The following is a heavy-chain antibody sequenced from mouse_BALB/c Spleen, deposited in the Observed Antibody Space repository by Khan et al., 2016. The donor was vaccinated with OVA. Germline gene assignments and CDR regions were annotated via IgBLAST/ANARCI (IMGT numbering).Heavy chain of an antibody. CDR2: IYPGSDNA. CDR3: AIGDGYYVYFDY. V-gene: IGHV1-77*01. J-gene: IGHJ2*01. Sequence: QVQLKQSGPELVKPGASVKMSCKASGYTFTYYVITWVKQRTGQGLEWIGEIYPGSDNAYYNERFKGKATLTADKSSNTTHMQLSSLTSEDSAVYFCAIGDGYYVYFDYWGQGTTLTVSS. D-gene: IGHD2-3*01. CDR1: GYTFTYYV.